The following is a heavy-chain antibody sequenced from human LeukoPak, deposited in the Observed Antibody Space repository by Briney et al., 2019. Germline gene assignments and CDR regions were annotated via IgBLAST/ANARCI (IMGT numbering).Heavy chain of an antibody. CDR2: FSGSGSST. CDR3: AKERGRITMVRGAFYY. CDR1: GFTFSSYS. Sequence: GGSLRLSCAASGFTFSSYSMSWVRQPPGKGLEWVSAFSGSGSSTYYAASVKRRFTISRDNSKNTLYLQMNSLRAEDTAVYYCAKERGRITMVRGAFYYWGQGTLVTVSS. V-gene: IGHV3-23*01. D-gene: IGHD3-10*01. J-gene: IGHJ4*02.